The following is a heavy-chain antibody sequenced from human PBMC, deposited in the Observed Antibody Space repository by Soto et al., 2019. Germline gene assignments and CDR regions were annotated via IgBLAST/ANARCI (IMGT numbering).Heavy chain of an antibody. CDR3: ASGSSSGSYGYFDY. J-gene: IGHJ4*02. CDR1: GGTFSSYA. CDR2: IIPIFGTA. D-gene: IGHD1-26*01. V-gene: IGHV1-69*13. Sequence: SVKVSCKASGGTFSSYAISWVRQAPGQGLEWMGGIIPIFGTANYAQKFQGRVTITADESTSTAYMELSSLRSEDTAVYYCASGSSSGSYGYFDYWGQGILVTVSS.